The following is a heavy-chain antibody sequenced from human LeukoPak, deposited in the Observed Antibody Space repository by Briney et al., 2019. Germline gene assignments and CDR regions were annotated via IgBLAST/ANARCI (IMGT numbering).Heavy chain of an antibody. V-gene: IGHV1-69*13. CDR3: ARDAGGGNSDYYYYYGMDV. J-gene: IGHJ6*02. CDR1: GGTFSSYA. D-gene: IGHD4-23*01. CDR2: IIPIFGTA. Sequence: GASVKVSCKASGGTFSSYAISWVRQAPGQGLEWMGGIIPIFGTANYAQKFQGRVTITADESTSTAYMELSSLRSEDTAVYYCARDAGGGNSDYYYYYGMDVWGQGTTVTVSS.